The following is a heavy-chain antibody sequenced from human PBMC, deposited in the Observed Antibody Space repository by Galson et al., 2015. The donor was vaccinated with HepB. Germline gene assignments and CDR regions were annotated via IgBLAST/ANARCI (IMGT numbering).Heavy chain of an antibody. CDR2: INHSGST. CDR3: ARGSRGTMVRGVKRGWFDP. D-gene: IGHD3-10*01. J-gene: IGHJ5*02. V-gene: IGHV4-34*01. CDR1: GGSFSGYY. Sequence: LSLTCAVYGGSFSGYYWSWIRQPPGKGLEWIGEINHSGSTNYNPSLKSRVTISVDTSKNQFSLKLSSVTAADTAVYYCARGSRGTMVRGVKRGWFDPWGQGTLVTVSS.